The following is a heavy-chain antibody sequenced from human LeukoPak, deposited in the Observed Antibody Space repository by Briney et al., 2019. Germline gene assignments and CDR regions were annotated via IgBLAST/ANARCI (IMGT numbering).Heavy chain of an antibody. D-gene: IGHD3-9*01. V-gene: IGHV1-2*02. J-gene: IGHJ3*02. Sequence: ASVKVSFKASGYTFTGYYMHWVRQAPGQGLEWMGWINPNSGGTNYAQKFQGRVTITRDTSISTAYMELSRLRSDDTAVYYCARDILTGYYHDAFDIWGQGTMVTVSS. CDR1: GYTFTGYY. CDR2: INPNSGGT. CDR3: ARDILTGYYHDAFDI.